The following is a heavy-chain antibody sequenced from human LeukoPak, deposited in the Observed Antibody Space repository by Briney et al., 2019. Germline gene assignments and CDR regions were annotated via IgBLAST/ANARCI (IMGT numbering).Heavy chain of an antibody. CDR3: ARDLSYYYDSSGPNDY. Sequence: ASVKVSCKASGYTFTSYGIIWVRQAPGQGLEWMGWISAYNGNTNYAQKLQGRVTMTTDTSTSTAYMELRSLRSDDTAVYYCARDLSYYYDSSGPNDYWGQGTLVTVSS. CDR1: GYTFTSYG. V-gene: IGHV1-18*01. J-gene: IGHJ4*02. D-gene: IGHD3-22*01. CDR2: ISAYNGNT.